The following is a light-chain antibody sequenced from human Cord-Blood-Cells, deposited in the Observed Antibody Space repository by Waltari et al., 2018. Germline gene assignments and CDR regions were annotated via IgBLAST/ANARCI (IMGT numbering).Light chain of an antibody. CDR2: EGS. J-gene: IGLJ3*02. V-gene: IGLV2-23*03. CDR1: SSDVGRYHL. CDR3: CSYAGSSTFV. Sequence: QSALTQPASVSGSPGQSITISCTGTSSDVGRYHLVSWYQQHPGKAPKLMIYEGSKRPSGVSNRFSGSKSGNTASLTISGLQAEDEADYYCCSYAGSSTFVFGGGTKLTVL.